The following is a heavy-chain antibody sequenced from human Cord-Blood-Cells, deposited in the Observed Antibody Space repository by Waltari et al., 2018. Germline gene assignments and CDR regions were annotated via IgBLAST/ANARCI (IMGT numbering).Heavy chain of an antibody. D-gene: IGHD1-26*01. Sequence: AVYGETFRGYYRSWIRQPPGKGLEWIGEINHSGSTNYNPSLKSRVTISVDTSKNQFSLKLSSVTAADTAVYYCARVGWELDYWGQGTLVTVSS. CDR2: INHSGST. V-gene: IGHV4-34*01. J-gene: IGHJ4*02. CDR1: GETFRGYY. CDR3: ARVGWELDY.